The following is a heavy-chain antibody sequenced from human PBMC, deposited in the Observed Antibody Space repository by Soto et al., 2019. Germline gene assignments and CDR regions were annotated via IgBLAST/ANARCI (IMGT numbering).Heavy chain of an antibody. D-gene: IGHD5-18*01. V-gene: IGHV3-53*01. Sequence: GGSLRLSCAASGLTVSTSYMSWVRQAPGRGLQWVSVIYSAGSTYYATSVKGRFTIFRDISTNMVYIQMSSLTDEYTAVYYWARAREPEYSSAICFDIWGQGALVTVSS. J-gene: IGHJ4*02. CDR3: ARAREPEYSSAICFDI. CDR2: IYSAGST. CDR1: GLTVSTSY.